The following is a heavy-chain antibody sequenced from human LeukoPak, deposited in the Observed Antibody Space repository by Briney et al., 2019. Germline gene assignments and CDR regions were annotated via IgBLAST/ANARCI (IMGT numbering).Heavy chain of an antibody. D-gene: IGHD6-13*01. J-gene: IGHJ6*02. V-gene: IGHV4-4*02. CDR1: GGSISSSNW. CDR2: IYHSGST. CDR3: ARDSSSAAAGHPYYYYGMDV. Sequence: PSETLSLTCAVSGGSISSSNWWSWVRPPPGKGLEWIGEIYHSGSTNYNPSLKSRVTISVDNSKNQFSLKLSSVTAADTAVYYCARDSSSAAAGHPYYYYGMDVWGQGTTVTVSS.